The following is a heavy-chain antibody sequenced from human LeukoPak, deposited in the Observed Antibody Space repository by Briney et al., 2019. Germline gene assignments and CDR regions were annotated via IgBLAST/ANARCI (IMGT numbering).Heavy chain of an antibody. D-gene: IGHD3-10*01. V-gene: IGHV4-30-4*01. CDR2: IYYSGST. Sequence: SETLSLTCTVSGGSISSGDYYWSWIRQPPGKGLEWIGYIYYSGSTYYNPSLKSRVTISVDTSKNQFSLKLSSVTAADTAVYSCAREGLLWFGERGDHWGQGTLVTVSS. CDR1: GGSISSGDYY. J-gene: IGHJ4*02. CDR3: AREGLLWFGERGDH.